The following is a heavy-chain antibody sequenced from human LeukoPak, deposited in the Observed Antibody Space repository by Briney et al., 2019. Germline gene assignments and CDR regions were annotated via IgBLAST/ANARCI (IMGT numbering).Heavy chain of an antibody. J-gene: IGHJ5*02. CDR2: IYSGGST. V-gene: IGHV3-66*01. CDR1: GFTVSSNY. CDR3: AREKVVGASNWFDP. D-gene: IGHD1-26*01. Sequence: PGGSLRLSCAASGFTVSSNYMSWVRQAPGKGLEWVSVIYSGGSTYYADSVKGRITISRDNSKNTLYLQMNSLRAEDTAVYYCAREKVVGASNWFDPWGQGTLVTVSS.